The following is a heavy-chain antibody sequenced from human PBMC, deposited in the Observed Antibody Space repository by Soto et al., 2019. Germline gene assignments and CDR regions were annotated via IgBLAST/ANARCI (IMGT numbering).Heavy chain of an antibody. CDR2: ISSTGIYK. CDR3: VRDLYGSGTSLRGWFDP. D-gene: IGHD3-10*01. Sequence: QEQLVESGGGWVKPGGSLRLSCAASGFTFSDYYIAWIRQAPGKGLEWISYISSTGIYKRYADSVKGRFTIARDNANNSLVLQMNSPRADDTAVYYCVRDLYGSGTSLRGWFDPWGQGTLVTVSS. J-gene: IGHJ5*02. CDR1: GFTFSDYY. V-gene: IGHV3-11*06.